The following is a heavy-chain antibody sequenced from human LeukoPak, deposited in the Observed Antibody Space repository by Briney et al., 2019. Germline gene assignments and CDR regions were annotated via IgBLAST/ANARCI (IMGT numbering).Heavy chain of an antibody. V-gene: IGHV3-11*04. Sequence: SGGSLRLSCAASGFTFSDYYMSWIRQAPGKGLEWVSYISSSGSTIYYADSVKGRFTISRDNAKNSLYLQMNSLRAEDAAVYYCARVRDENWFDPWGQGTLVTVSS. CDR2: ISSSGSTI. CDR1: GFTFSDYY. J-gene: IGHJ5*02. CDR3: ARVRDENWFDP.